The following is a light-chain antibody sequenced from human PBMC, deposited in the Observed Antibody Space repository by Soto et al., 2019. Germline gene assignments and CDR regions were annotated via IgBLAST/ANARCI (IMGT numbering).Light chain of an antibody. J-gene: IGLJ3*02. CDR3: AAWDDSLNGWV. V-gene: IGLV1-44*01. CDR1: SSNIGSNT. Sequence: QFVLTQPPSASGTPGQRVTISCSGSSSNIGSNTVNWYQQLPGTAPKLLIYSNNQRPSAVPDRFSGSKSGTSASLAISGLQSEDEADYYCAAWDDSLNGWVFGGGTKLTVL. CDR2: SNN.